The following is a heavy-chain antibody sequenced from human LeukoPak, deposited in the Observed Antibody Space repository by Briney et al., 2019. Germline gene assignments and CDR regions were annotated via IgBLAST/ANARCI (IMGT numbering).Heavy chain of an antibody. V-gene: IGHV3-23*01. CDR1: GFTFSTYA. Sequence: GGSLRLSCAASGFTFSTYAMSWVRQTPEKGLEWVSAISGSGGSTYYADSVKGRFTISRDNSKNTLYLQMNSLRAEDTAVYYCAKDRGFGEYFPFFYWCQGTLVTVSS. CDR3: AKDRGFGEYFPFFY. CDR2: ISGSGGST. D-gene: IGHD3-10*01. J-gene: IGHJ4*02.